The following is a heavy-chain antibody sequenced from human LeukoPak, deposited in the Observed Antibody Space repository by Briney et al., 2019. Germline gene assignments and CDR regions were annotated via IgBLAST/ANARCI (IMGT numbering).Heavy chain of an antibody. CDR1: GFTFSSYS. J-gene: IGHJ6*02. D-gene: IGHD1-26*01. CDR2: ISSSSSYI. CDR3: ARVGGSYVYYYGMDV. Sequence: PGGSLRLSCAASGFTFSSYSMNWVRQAPGKGLEWVSSISSSSSYIYYADSVKGRFTISRDNAKNSLYPQMNSLRAEDTAVYYCARVGGSYVYYYGMDVWGQGTTVTVSS. V-gene: IGHV3-21*01.